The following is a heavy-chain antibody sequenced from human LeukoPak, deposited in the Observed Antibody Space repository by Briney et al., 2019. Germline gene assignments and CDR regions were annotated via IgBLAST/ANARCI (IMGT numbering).Heavy chain of an antibody. J-gene: IGHJ4*02. Sequence: PSETLSLTCTVSGVSFSSFQWSWIRQSPVRGLEWIGNIHMTGRTDYNPSLKSRVTISVDTSKSQFSLLLTSVSAADTAIYFCATSYEAKVDPFDLLGQGILVTVSS. CDR2: IHMTGRT. D-gene: IGHD3-3*01. CDR1: GVSFSSFQ. V-gene: IGHV4-4*08. CDR3: ATSYEAKVDPFDL.